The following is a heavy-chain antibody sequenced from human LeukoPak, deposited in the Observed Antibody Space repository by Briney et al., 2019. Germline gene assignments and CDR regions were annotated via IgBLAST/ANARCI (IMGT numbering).Heavy chain of an antibody. CDR2: ISYDGSNK. V-gene: IGHV3-30*18. J-gene: IGHJ4*02. CDR1: GFTFSSYG. CDR3: AKDLSDYGNFDY. D-gene: IGHD4-17*01. Sequence: RAGGSLRLSCAASGFTFSSYGMHWVRQAPGKGLEWVAVISYDGSNKYYADSVKGQYTISRDNSKNTLYLQMNSLRAEDTAVYYCAKDLSDYGNFDYWGQGILVTVSS.